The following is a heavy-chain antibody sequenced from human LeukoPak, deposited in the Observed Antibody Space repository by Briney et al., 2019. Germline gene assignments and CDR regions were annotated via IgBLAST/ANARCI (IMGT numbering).Heavy chain of an antibody. CDR1: GFTFSHYA. Sequence: GGSLRLSCAASGFTFSHYAMGWVRQAPGEGLEWISAITDSGGDTYYADSVKGRFTISRDNSKSTLDLQMNSLRVEDTAVYYCAKGSAAARPYYFDFWGQGTLVTASS. J-gene: IGHJ4*02. D-gene: IGHD6-6*01. V-gene: IGHV3-23*01. CDR3: AKGSAAARPYYFDF. CDR2: ITDSGGDT.